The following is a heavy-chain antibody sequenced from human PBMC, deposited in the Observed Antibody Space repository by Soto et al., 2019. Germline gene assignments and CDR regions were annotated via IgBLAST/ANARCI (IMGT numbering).Heavy chain of an antibody. J-gene: IGHJ6*02. CDR3: ARSYYYGMDV. CDR1: GFPFRSYD. CDR2: IGSAGDT. Sequence: GGSLRLSCAASGFPFRSYDMHWVRQGTGKGLEWVSAIGSAGDTSYPGSVKGRFTISRENAKNSLYLQMNSLRAEDTAVYYCARSYYYGMDVWGQGTTVTVSS. V-gene: IGHV3-13*01.